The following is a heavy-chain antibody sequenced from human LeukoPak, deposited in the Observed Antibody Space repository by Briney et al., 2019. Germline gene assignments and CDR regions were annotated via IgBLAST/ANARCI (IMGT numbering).Heavy chain of an antibody. V-gene: IGHV1-2*02. CDR3: ARVPPFYDYVWGSYRYSETRFDY. CDR1: GYTFSGYY. J-gene: IGHJ4*02. D-gene: IGHD3-16*02. Sequence: ASVKVSCKASGYTFSGYYMQWVRQAPGQGLEWMGWINPNSGGTNYAQKFQGRVTMTRDTSISTAYMELSRLRSDDTAVYYCARVPPFYDYVWGSYRYSETRFDYWGQGTLVTVSS. CDR2: INPNSGGT.